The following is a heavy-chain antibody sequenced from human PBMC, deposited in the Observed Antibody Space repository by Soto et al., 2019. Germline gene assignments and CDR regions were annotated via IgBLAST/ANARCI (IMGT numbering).Heavy chain of an antibody. D-gene: IGHD5-18*01. J-gene: IGHJ6*02. CDR2: ISYDASDK. Sequence: QVQLVESGGGVVQPGRSLRLSCAASAFTFSSYRIHWVRQAPGKGLDWVAVISYDASDKYYADSVKDRFTISRDNSKNTLYLQMNSLRAEDTAVYYCVKERYGQLWLEDYGMDVWGQGTTVTVSS. CDR3: VKERYGQLWLEDYGMDV. V-gene: IGHV3-30*18. CDR1: AFTFSSYR.